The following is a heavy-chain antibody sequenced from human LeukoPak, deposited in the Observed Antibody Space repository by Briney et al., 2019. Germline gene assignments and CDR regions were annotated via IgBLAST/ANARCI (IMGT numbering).Heavy chain of an antibody. Sequence: SETLSLTCTVSGGSIRSSRYYWGWIRRPPGKGLEWIGSIYYSGSTYYNPSLKSRVTISVDRSKNQFSLKLSSVTAADTAVYYCARATYYYDSSGYNDAFDIWGQGTMVTVSS. CDR1: GGSIRSSRYY. CDR2: IYYSGST. J-gene: IGHJ3*02. CDR3: ARATYYYDSSGYNDAFDI. V-gene: IGHV4-39*07. D-gene: IGHD3-22*01.